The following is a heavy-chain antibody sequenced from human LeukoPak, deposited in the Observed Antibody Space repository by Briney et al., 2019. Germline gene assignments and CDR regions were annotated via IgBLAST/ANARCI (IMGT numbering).Heavy chain of an antibody. J-gene: IGHJ4*02. CDR2: IRYSRST. CDR3: ARDRWGRGPDY. V-gene: IGHV4-59*02. D-gene: IGHD2-15*01. CDR1: SGSVSDYY. Sequence: SGPTLVKPSAALSLTGTVSSGSVSDYYWTWIRQPPGKGLEWIGYIRYSRSTNYNPSLKSRLTISTDTSKNQFSLKLSSVTAADTAVYYCARDRWGRGPDYWGQGTLVTVSS.